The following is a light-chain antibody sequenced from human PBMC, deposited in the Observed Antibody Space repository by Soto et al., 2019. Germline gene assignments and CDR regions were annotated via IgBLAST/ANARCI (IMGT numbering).Light chain of an antibody. CDR1: GGKIASNY. V-gene: IGLV6-57*02. Sequence: NFMLTQPHSVSSSPGKTITISCTGTGGKIASNYVQWYQQRPGSAPTPVIYEDNQRPSGVPDRFSASIDTSTNSASLVISGLKIEDEADYYCQSYDINSFHVFGTGTKLTVL. J-gene: IGLJ1*01. CDR2: EDN. CDR3: QSYDINSFHV.